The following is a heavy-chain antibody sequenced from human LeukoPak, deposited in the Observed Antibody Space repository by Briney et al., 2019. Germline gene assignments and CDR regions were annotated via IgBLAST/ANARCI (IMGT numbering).Heavy chain of an antibody. CDR2: ISAYNGNT. D-gene: IGHD3-16*01. Sequence: APVKVSCKASGYTFTSYGIHWVRQATGQGLEWMGWISAYNGNTNFAQKLQGRITMTRDTSINTAYMELTSLRSDDTAVYYCARAMRGGQYYFDFWGQGTLVTVSS. J-gene: IGHJ4*02. CDR3: ARAMRGGQYYFDF. V-gene: IGHV1-18*01. CDR1: GYTFTSYG.